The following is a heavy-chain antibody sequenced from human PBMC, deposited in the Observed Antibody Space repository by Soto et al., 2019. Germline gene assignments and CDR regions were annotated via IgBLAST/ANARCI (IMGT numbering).Heavy chain of an antibody. CDR1: GFRFSRYA. V-gene: IGHV3-23*01. CDR3: AKDRIAVASRAFDI. CDR2: ISGSGGRT. J-gene: IGHJ3*02. D-gene: IGHD6-19*01. Sequence: CGSLRLAFGASGFRFSRYAMSCVHQATGKWLEWVPAISGSGGRTYYAHSVKGRFTISRDNSKNTLYLQMNSLRAEATAVYYCAKDRIAVASRAFDICGQGTMVTVSS.